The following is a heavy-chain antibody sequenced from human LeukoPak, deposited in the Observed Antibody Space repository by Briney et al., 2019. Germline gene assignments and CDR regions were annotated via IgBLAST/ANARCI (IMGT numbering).Heavy chain of an antibody. CDR2: ISAYNGNT. V-gene: IGHV1-18*01. Sequence: ASVKVSCKASGYTFTSYAMNWVRQAPGQGLEWMGWISAYNGNTNYAQKLQGRVTMTTDTSTSTAYMELRSLRSDDTAVYYCARDSHDSSNYADAFDIWGQGTMVTVSS. J-gene: IGHJ3*02. D-gene: IGHD4-11*01. CDR3: ARDSHDSSNYADAFDI. CDR1: GYTFTSYA.